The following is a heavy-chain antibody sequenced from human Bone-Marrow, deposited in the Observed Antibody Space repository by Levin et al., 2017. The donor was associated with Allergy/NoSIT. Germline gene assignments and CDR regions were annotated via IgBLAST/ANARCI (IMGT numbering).Heavy chain of an antibody. CDR3: ARDSVQVVEPAPDDNNQPSLLMDV. V-gene: IGHV3-33*01. D-gene: IGHD3-22*01. CDR1: GFTFTTYA. Sequence: GESLKISCATSGFTFTTYAIHWVRQAPGKGLEWVAVIWYDGSNEYYADSVRGRFTISRDNSKNTLYLQMNSLRAEDTAVYYCARDSVQVVEPAPDDNNQPSLLMDVWGQWTTVIVSS. CDR2: IWYDGSNE. J-gene: IGHJ6*02.